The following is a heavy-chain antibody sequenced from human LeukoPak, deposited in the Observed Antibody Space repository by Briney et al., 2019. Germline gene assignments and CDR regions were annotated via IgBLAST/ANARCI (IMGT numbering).Heavy chain of an antibody. D-gene: IGHD6-13*01. CDR1: GGSISNYY. CDR2: IFTSGST. V-gene: IGHV4-4*07. J-gene: IGHJ5*02. Sequence: PSETLSLTCTVSGGSISNYYWGWIRQPAGKALEWIGLIFTSGSTNYNPSLKSRVTMSVDTSKNQFSLKLTSVTAADTAVYYCARGSLAAPGPWGQGTLVTVSS. CDR3: ARGSLAAPGP.